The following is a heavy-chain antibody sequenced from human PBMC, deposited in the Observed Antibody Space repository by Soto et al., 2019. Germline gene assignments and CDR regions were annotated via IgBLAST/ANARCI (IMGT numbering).Heavy chain of an antibody. Sequence: SETLSLTCAVSGYSIASGYYWAWIRQSPGKGLEWIGSIYHAGSVYYNPSLNSRVAVSLDTSKNHFSLKLTSVTAADTAVYYCARTFDYYGMDVWGQEXTVTVYS. V-gene: IGHV4-38-2*01. CDR3: ARTFDYYGMDV. J-gene: IGHJ6*02. CDR1: GYSIASGYY. CDR2: IYHAGSV.